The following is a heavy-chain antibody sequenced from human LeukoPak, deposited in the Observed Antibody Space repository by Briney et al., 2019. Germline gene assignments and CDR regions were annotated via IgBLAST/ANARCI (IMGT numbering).Heavy chain of an antibody. CDR2: IYYSGST. CDR1: GGSVSSGSYY. V-gene: IGHV4-61*01. Sequence: SETLSLTCTVSGGSVSSGSYYWSWIRQPPGKGLEWIGYIYYSGSTKYNPSLKSRVTISVDTSKNQFSLKLSSVTAADTAVYYCARDYGYNFGYFDYWGQGTLVTVPS. D-gene: IGHD5-24*01. J-gene: IGHJ4*02. CDR3: ARDYGYNFGYFDY.